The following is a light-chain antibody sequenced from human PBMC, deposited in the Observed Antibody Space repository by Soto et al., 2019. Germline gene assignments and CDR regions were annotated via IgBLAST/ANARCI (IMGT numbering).Light chain of an antibody. J-gene: IGLJ1*01. CDR2: DTT. V-gene: IGLV7-46*01. CDR1: TGPVTTGHY. Sequence: QAVVTQEPSLTVSPGGTVTLTCGSNTGPVTTGHYPYWFQQKPGQAPRTLIYDTTSKHSWTPARFSGSLLGDKAALTLSGAQPEDEADYYCLLSFSGARGVFGTGTKLTVL. CDR3: LLSFSGARGV.